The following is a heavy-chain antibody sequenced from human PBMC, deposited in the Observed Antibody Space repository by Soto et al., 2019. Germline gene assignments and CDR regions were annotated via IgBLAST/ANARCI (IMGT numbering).Heavy chain of an antibody. D-gene: IGHD3-10*01. V-gene: IGHV5-51*01. CDR3: ARPREVRGVIGFDY. J-gene: IGHJ4*02. CDR2: IYPGDSDT. CDR1: GYGFTIYC. Sequence: GESLKISCKGSGYGFTIYCIAWVRQRPGKGLEWMGIIYPGDSDTRYSPSFQGQVTISAGKSISTAYLQWSSLKASDTAMYYCARPREVRGVIGFDYWGQGTLVTVSS.